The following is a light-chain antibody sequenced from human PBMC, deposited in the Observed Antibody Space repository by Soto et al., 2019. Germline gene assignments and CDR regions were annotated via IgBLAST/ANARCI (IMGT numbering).Light chain of an antibody. CDR1: QGISSY. V-gene: IGKV1-8*01. CDR3: QPYYSYPWT. CDR2: AAS. Sequence: GDRVTITCRASQGISSYLAWYQQKPGKAPKLLIYAASTLQSGVPSRFSGSGSGTNFTLTISCLQSEDVATYYCQPYYSYPWTFGHDTKVDVK. J-gene: IGKJ1*01.